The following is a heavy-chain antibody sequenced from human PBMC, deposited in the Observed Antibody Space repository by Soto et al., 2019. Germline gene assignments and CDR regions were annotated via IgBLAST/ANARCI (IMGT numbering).Heavy chain of an antibody. V-gene: IGHV3-23*01. CDR3: AQGGSLNGYFNYDY. D-gene: IGHD3-9*01. J-gene: IGHJ4*02. CDR1: GFTLSNYA. Sequence: EVQLLESGGGLVQPGGSLRLSCATSGFTLSNYAMNWVRQSPGKGLEWVSSISASGDSTYYPESVKGRFTVSRDNSKNTLYLQIGRPGAEDTGVFFLAQGGSLNGYFNYDYWGQGALVTVSS. CDR2: ISASGDST.